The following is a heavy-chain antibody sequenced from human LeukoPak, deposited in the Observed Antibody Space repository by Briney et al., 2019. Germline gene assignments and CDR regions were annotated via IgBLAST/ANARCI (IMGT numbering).Heavy chain of an antibody. Sequence: TSETLSLTCAVSGGSISSGGYSWSWIRQPPGKGLEWIGYIYHSGSTYYNPSLKSRVTISVDRSKNQFSLELSSVTAADTAVYYCARGKIAMVRGVYSPDWFDPWGQGTLVTVSS. CDR2: IYHSGST. CDR3: ARGKIAMVRGVYSPDWFDP. V-gene: IGHV4-30-2*01. D-gene: IGHD3-10*01. J-gene: IGHJ5*02. CDR1: GGSISSGGYS.